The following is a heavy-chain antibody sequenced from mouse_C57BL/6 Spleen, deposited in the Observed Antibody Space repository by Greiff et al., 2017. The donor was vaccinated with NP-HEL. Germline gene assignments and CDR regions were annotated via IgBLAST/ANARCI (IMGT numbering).Heavy chain of an antibody. Sequence: QVQLKQPGAELVMPGASVKLSCKASGYTFTSYWMHWVKQRPGQGLEWIGEIDPSDSYTNYNQKFKGKSTLTVDKSSSTAYMQLSSLTSEDSAVYYCARKVPNYFDYWGQGTTLTVSS. CDR1: GYTFTSYW. J-gene: IGHJ2*01. D-gene: IGHD6-1*01. CDR3: ARKVPNYFDY. V-gene: IGHV1-69*01. CDR2: IDPSDSYT.